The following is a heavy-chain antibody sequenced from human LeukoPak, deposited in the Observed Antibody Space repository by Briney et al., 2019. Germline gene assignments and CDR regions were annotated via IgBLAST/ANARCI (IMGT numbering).Heavy chain of an antibody. D-gene: IGHD5-18*01. CDR2: ISGSGGST. J-gene: IGHJ4*02. CDR1: GFTFSSYS. Sequence: GGSLRLSCGASGFTFSSYSMNWVRQAPGKGLEWVSAISGSGGSTYYADSVKGRFTISRDNSKNTLYLQMNSLRAEDTAVYYCAKDLSTAMVRLPFDYWGQGTLVTVSS. V-gene: IGHV3-23*01. CDR3: AKDLSTAMVRLPFDY.